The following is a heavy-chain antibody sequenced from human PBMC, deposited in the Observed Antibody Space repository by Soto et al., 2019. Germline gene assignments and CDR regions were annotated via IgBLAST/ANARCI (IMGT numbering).Heavy chain of an antibody. D-gene: IGHD2-15*01. J-gene: IGHJ3*01. CDR3: LKEEGTSRNVEWSWWAFDV. CDR2: MPHDANIR. Sequence: QVQLLESGGGVVQPGRSLRLSCAGSGFDFSNFGMHWVRQAPGTGLEWVAVMPHDANIRYNADSVKGRFIISRDNSKNTLDLQMHRLTTEASAIYFCLKEEGTSRNVEWSWWAFDVWGQGTVVTVSS. V-gene: IGHV3-30*18. CDR1: GFDFSNFG.